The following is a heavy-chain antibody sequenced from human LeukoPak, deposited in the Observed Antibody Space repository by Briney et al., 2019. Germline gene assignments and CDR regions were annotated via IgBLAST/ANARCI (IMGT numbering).Heavy chain of an antibody. CDR1: GYTFTGYY. Sequence: ASVKVSCKASGYTFTGYYMHWVRQAPGQGLEWMGWINPNSGGTNYAQKFQGRVTTTRDTSISTAYMELSRLRSDDTAVYYCARVPRAAIGRYYFDYWGQGTLVTVSS. V-gene: IGHV1-2*02. D-gene: IGHD2-2*02. CDR2: INPNSGGT. J-gene: IGHJ4*02. CDR3: ARVPRAAIGRYYFDY.